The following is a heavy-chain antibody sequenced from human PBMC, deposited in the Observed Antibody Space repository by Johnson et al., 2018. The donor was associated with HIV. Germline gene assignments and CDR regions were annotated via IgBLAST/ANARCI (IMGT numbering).Heavy chain of an antibody. CDR3: ARDAGQWLDDAFDI. D-gene: IGHD6-19*01. CDR2: IYSGGST. Sequence: MQLVESGGGLVKPGGSLRLSCAASGFTVSSNYMSWVRQAPEKGLEWVSVIYSGGSTYYADSVKGRFTISRDNSKNTLYLQMNSLRAEDTAVYYCARDAGQWLDDAFDIWGQGTMVTVSS. V-gene: IGHV3-66*01. J-gene: IGHJ3*02. CDR1: GFTVSSNY.